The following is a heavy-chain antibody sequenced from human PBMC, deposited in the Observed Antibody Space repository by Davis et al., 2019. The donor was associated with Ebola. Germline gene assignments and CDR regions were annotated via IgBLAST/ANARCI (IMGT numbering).Heavy chain of an antibody. V-gene: IGHV3-74*01. J-gene: IGHJ4*02. Sequence: GESLKISCAASGFSFGSYSMNWVRQAPGKGLVWVSRINSDGSSTSYADSVKGRFTISRDNAKNTLYLQMNSLRAEDTAVYYCARGYAWFSDYWGQGTLVTVSS. CDR3: ARGYAWFSDY. CDR2: INSDGSST. CDR1: GFSFGSYS. D-gene: IGHD3-10*01.